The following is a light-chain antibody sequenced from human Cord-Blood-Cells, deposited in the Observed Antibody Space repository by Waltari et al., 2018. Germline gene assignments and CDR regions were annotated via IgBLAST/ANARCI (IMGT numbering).Light chain of an antibody. CDR3: CSYAGSSTVV. CDR1: SSDVGSYNL. V-gene: IGLV2-23*01. CDR2: EGS. Sequence: GSPGQSITISCTGTSSDVGSYNLVSWYQQHPGKAPKLMIYEGSKRPSGVSNRFSGSKSGNTASLTISGLQAEDEADYYCCSYAGSSTVVFGGGTKLTVL. J-gene: IGLJ2*01.